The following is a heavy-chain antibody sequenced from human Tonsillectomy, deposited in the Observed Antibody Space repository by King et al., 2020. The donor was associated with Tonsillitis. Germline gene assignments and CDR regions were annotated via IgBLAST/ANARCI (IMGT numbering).Heavy chain of an antibody. CDR2: ISGSGGSR. V-gene: IGHV3-23*04. Sequence: VQLVESGRNLVQPGGSLRLSCAASGFTFSSYAMSWVRQAPGKGLEWVSAISGSGGSRYYADSVRGRFTISRDNSKNMLYLQMNSLRAEDTAVYYCAKEAVAPSYWYFDLWGRGTLVTVSS. CDR1: GFTFSSYA. CDR3: AKEAVAPSYWYFDL. D-gene: IGHD6-19*01. J-gene: IGHJ2*01.